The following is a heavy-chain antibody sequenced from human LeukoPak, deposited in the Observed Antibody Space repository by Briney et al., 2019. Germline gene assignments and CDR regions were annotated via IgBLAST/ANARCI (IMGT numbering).Heavy chain of an antibody. V-gene: IGHV3-64*01. CDR1: GFIFYSYE. CDR3: TRGPGYDYVWGTYRADY. CDR2: ITSSGSST. Sequence: GGPLRLSCAASGFIFYSYEMHWVRQAPGGGLEFVSAITSSGSSTFYANSVKGRFTISRDNSKNTLYLQMGSLRPDDMAVYYCTRGPGYDYVWGTYRADYWGQGILVTVSS. D-gene: IGHD3-16*02. J-gene: IGHJ4*02.